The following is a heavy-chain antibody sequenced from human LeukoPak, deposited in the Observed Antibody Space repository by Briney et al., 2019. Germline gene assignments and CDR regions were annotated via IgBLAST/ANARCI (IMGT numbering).Heavy chain of an antibody. CDR3: ARGRSTMVRGVIIFYFDY. J-gene: IGHJ4*02. CDR2: INHSGST. D-gene: IGHD3-10*01. Sequence: PSETLSLTCAVYGGSFSGYYWSWIRQPPGKGLEWIGEINHSGSTNYNPSLKSRVTISVDPSKNQFSLKLSSVTAADTAVYYCARGRSTMVRGVIIFYFDYWGQGTLVTVSS. CDR1: GGSFSGYY. V-gene: IGHV4-34*01.